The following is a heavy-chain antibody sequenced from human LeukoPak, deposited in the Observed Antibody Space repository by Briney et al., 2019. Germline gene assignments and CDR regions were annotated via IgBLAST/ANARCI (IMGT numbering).Heavy chain of an antibody. CDR2: ISSSSYI. Sequence: GGSLRLSCAASGLTFSSYSMNWVRQAPGKWLEWVSSISSSSYIYYADSLKGRFTISRDNAKNSLYLQMNSLRAEDTAVYYCARDHDSGTYYGYWGQGTLVTVSS. V-gene: IGHV3-21*01. D-gene: IGHD1-26*01. CDR1: GLTFSSYS. J-gene: IGHJ4*02. CDR3: ARDHDSGTYYGY.